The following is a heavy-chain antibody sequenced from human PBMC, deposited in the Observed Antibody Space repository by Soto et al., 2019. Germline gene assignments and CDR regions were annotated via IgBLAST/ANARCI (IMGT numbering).Heavy chain of an antibody. Sequence: GGSLRLSCAASGFTVSSNYMSWVRQAPGKGLEWVSVIYSGGSTYYADSVKGRFTISRDNSKNTLYLQMNSLRAEDTAVYYCARVGSSSSYYSYYYMDVWGKGTTVTVSS. CDR3: ARVGSSSSYYSYYYMDV. J-gene: IGHJ6*03. D-gene: IGHD6-6*01. V-gene: IGHV3-53*01. CDR2: IYSGGST. CDR1: GFTVSSNY.